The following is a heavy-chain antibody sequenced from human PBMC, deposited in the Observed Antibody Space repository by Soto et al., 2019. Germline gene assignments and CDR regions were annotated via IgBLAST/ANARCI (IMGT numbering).Heavy chain of an antibody. CDR1: GGSFSGYY. V-gene: IGHV4-34*01. CDR2: INHSGST. D-gene: IGHD3-22*01. CDR3: ARGGYYYDSSGRIRFDY. Sequence: SETLSLTCAVYGGSFSGYYWSWIRQPPGKGLEWIGEINHSGSTNYNPSLKSRVTISVDTSKNQSSLKLSSVTAADTAVYYCARGGYYYDSSGRIRFDYWGQGTLVTVSS. J-gene: IGHJ4*02.